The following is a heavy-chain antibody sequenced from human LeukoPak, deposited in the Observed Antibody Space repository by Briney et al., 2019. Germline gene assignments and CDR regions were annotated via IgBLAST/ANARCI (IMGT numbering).Heavy chain of an antibody. J-gene: IGHJ4*02. CDR2: IKQDGSET. CDR3: ARIGHSSTRYFDH. CDR1: GFTFNNYW. Sequence: GGSLRLSCAASGFTFNNYWMSWVRQAPRKGLEWVAIIKQDGSETHHVDSVRGRLTISRDNAQNSLYVQMNSLRVEDTAVYHCARIGHSSTRYFDHWGQGTLVTVSS. V-gene: IGHV3-7*03. D-gene: IGHD3-22*01.